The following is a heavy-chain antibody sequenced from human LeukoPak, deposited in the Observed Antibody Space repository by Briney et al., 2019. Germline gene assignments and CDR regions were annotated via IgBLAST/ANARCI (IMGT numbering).Heavy chain of an antibody. D-gene: IGHD2-21*01. J-gene: IGHJ4*02. CDR3: ARDSPNEGILWWSIDY. CDR2: ISSSSSYI. V-gene: IGHV3-21*01. Sequence: PGGSLRLSCAASGFSFTFYSMNWVRQAPGKGLEWVSSISSSSSYIYYADSVKGRFTISRDNAKNSLYLQMNSLRAEDTAVYYCARDSPNEGILWWSIDYLGPGNPGHRLL. CDR1: GFSFTFYS.